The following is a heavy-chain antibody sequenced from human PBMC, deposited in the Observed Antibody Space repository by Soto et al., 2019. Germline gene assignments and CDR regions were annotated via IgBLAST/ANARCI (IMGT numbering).Heavy chain of an antibody. CDR2: ISYDGSNK. D-gene: IGHD4-17*01. V-gene: IGHV3-30*03. J-gene: IGHJ5*02. Sequence: QVQLVESGGGVVQPGRSLRLSCAASGFTFSSYGMHWVRQAPGKGLEWVAVISYDGSNKYYADSVKGRFTISRDNSKNTLYLQMNSLRAEDTAVYYCASLLNGDYVGWFDPWGQGTLVTVSS. CDR1: GFTFSSYG. CDR3: ASLLNGDYVGWFDP.